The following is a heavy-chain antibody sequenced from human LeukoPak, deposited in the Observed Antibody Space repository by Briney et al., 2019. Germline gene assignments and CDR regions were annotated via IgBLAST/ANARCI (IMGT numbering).Heavy chain of an antibody. Sequence: GGSLRLSCAASGFTFSSYSMSWVRQAPGKGLEWVSSISSSSSYIYYADSVKGRFTISRDNAKNSLYLQMNSLRAEDTAVYYCARDRREDYDILTGLGFSYYYGMDVWGQGTTVTVSS. CDR1: GFTFSSYS. D-gene: IGHD3-9*01. CDR3: ARDRREDYDILTGLGFSYYYGMDV. J-gene: IGHJ6*02. CDR2: ISSSSSYI. V-gene: IGHV3-21*01.